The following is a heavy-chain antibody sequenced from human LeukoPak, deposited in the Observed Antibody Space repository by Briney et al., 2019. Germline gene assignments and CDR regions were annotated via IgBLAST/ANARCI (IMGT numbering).Heavy chain of an antibody. CDR3: AREFYGDYGASSQDYYGMDV. CDR2: INPNSGGT. Sequence: ASVKVSCKASGYTFTGCYMHWVRQAPGQGLEWMGWINPNSGGTNYAQKFQGWVTMTRDTSISTAYMELSRLRSDDTAVYYCAREFYGDYGASSQDYYGMDVWGQGTTVTVSS. J-gene: IGHJ6*02. CDR1: GYTFTGCY. V-gene: IGHV1-2*04. D-gene: IGHD4-17*01.